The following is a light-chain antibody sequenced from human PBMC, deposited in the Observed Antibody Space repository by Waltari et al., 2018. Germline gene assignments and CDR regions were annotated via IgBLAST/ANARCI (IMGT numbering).Light chain of an antibody. CDR1: IDSVPTTDY. Sequence: QTVEIHDKPMSASPGRKATLTCDLTIDSVPTTDYATWYQQTPGHPPRTLVYKGSSRSSGVPDRCSGAIFGNKAALTITGAQADDECNYYCALYMGSGIWVFGGGTKLTVL. J-gene: IGLJ3*02. CDR2: KGS. CDR3: ALYMGSGIWV. V-gene: IGLV8-61*01.